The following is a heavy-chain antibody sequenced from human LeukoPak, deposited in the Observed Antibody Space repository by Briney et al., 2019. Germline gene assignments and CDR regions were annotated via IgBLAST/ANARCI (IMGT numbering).Heavy chain of an antibody. V-gene: IGHV1-69*05. J-gene: IGHJ3*02. Sequence: SVKVPCKASGGTFSSYAISWVRQAPGQGLEWMGRIIPIFGTANYAQKFQGRVTITTDESTSTAYMELSSLRSEDTAVYYCARGRRNWNDECAFDIWGQGTMVTVSS. D-gene: IGHD1-20*01. CDR2: IIPIFGTA. CDR1: GGTFSSYA. CDR3: ARGRRNWNDECAFDI.